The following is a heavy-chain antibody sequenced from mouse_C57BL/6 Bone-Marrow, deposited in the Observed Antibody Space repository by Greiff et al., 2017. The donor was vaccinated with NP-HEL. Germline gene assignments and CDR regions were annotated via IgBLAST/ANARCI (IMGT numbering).Heavy chain of an antibody. Sequence: QVQLKQPGAELVMPGASVKLSCKASGYTFTSYWMHWVKQRPGQGLEWIGEIDPSDSYTNYNQKFKGKSTLTVDKSSSTAYMQLSSLTSEDSAVYYCARYLDSSVDYWGQGTTLTVSS. CDR2: IDPSDSYT. D-gene: IGHD3-2*02. J-gene: IGHJ2*01. CDR3: ARYLDSSVDY. V-gene: IGHV1-69*01. CDR1: GYTFTSYW.